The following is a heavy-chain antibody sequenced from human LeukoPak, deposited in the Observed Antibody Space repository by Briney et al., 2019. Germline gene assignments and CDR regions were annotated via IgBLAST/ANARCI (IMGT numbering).Heavy chain of an antibody. CDR3: ARDRGWGNDY. CDR1: GYAFTSYY. V-gene: IGHV1-46*01. D-gene: IGHD3-10*01. J-gene: IGHJ4*02. Sequence: ASVKVSCKASGYAFTSYYMHWVRQAPGQGLEWMGIINPSGGSTSYAQKFQGRVTMTRYMSTSTVYMDLSSLRSEDTAVYYCARDRGWGNDYWGQGTLVTVSS. CDR2: INPSGGST.